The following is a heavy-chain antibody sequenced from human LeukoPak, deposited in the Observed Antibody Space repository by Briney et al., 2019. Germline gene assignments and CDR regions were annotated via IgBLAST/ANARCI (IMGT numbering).Heavy chain of an antibody. Sequence: SVKVSCKASGDTFNTFAVSWVRQAPGQGLEWMGGIIPIFGTANYAQKFQGRVTITTDEPTSTAYLELSNLRSEDTAVFFCARSIAVAGTVFDFWGQGTLVTVSS. CDR3: ARSIAVAGTVFDF. CDR1: GDTFNTFA. J-gene: IGHJ4*02. D-gene: IGHD6-19*01. V-gene: IGHV1-69*05. CDR2: IIPIFGTA.